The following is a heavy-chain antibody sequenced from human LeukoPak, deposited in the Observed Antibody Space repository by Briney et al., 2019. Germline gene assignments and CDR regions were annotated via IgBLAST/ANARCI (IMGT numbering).Heavy chain of an antibody. CDR3: ASRTNTLYYYGMDV. J-gene: IGHJ6*02. CDR2: IYYSGST. CDR1: GGSISGSSYY. V-gene: IGHV4-39*01. Sequence: SETLSLSCTVSGGSISGSSYYWGWIRQPPGKGLEWIGSIYYSGSTYYNPSLKSRVTISVDTSKNQFSLKLSSVTAADTAVYYCASRTNTLYYYGMDVWGQGTTVPVSS. D-gene: IGHD5-18*01.